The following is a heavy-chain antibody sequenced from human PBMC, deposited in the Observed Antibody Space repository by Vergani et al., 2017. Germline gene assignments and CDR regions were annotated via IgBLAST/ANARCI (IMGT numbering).Heavy chain of an antibody. CDR1: GFTFSDFS. CDR3: ARDCTSGGCPDNYGMDV. D-gene: IGHD2-8*01. J-gene: IGHJ6*02. V-gene: IGHV3-21*06. Sequence: VQLVESGGGVVQPGGSLRLSCAASGFTFSDFSMSWVRQAPGKGLEGVAFIGSSGPYINYADSVKGRFIISRDNTNNSLFLQLRSLRAEDAAVYYCARDCTSGGCPDNYGMDVWVQGATVTVSS. CDR2: IGSSGPYI.